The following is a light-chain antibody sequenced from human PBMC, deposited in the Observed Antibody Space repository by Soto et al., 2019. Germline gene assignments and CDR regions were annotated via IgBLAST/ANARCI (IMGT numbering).Light chain of an antibody. CDR1: QGVRSH. J-gene: IGKJ4*01. CDR2: DAS. V-gene: IGKV1-9*01. CDR3: QQLDSYPLT. Sequence: DIQLTKSPSFLSASVGARVSIPGRASQGVRSHLAWFQEKPGGAPKFLIYDASTMQSGVPSRFSGSGSGTEFTLTVSSLQPEDFATYYCQQLDSYPLTFGGGTKVEIK.